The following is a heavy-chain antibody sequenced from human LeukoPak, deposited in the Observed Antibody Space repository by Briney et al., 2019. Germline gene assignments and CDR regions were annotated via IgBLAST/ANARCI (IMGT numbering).Heavy chain of an antibody. V-gene: IGHV3-30*04. J-gene: IGHJ3*02. CDR2: ISYDGSNK. Sequence: GRSLRLSCAASGFTFSSYAMHWVRQAPGKGLEWVAVISYDGSNKYYADSVKGRLTISRDSSKNTLYLQMNSLRAEDTAVYYCARAMGYYGSGDAFDIWGPGTMVTVSS. CDR3: ARAMGYYGSGDAFDI. CDR1: GFTFSSYA. D-gene: IGHD3-10*01.